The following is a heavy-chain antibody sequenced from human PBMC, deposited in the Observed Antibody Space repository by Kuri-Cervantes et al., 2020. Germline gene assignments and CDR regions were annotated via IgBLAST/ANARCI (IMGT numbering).Heavy chain of an antibody. D-gene: IGHD3-10*01. Sequence: SCTVSGGSISSSSYYWGWIRQPPGKGLEWIGSIYYGGSTYYNPSLKSRVTISVDTSNSQFSLKLNSVTAADTAVYYCARLRDLARGYMDVWGKGTTVTVSS. CDR1: GGSISSSSYY. CDR3: ARLRDLARGYMDV. CDR2: IYYGGST. V-gene: IGHV4-39*01. J-gene: IGHJ6*03.